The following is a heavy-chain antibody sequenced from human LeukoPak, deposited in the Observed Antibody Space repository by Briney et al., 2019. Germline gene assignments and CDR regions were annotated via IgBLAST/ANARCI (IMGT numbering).Heavy chain of an antibody. D-gene: IGHD3-22*01. J-gene: IGHJ4*02. Sequence: SETLSLTCAVYGGSFTGYYWSWIRQPPGKGLEWIGYIYYSGSTNYNPSLKSRVTISVDTSKNQFSLKLSSVTAADTAVYYCARVRFQYYYDSSGYYNQGDFDYWGQGTLVTVSS. CDR3: ARVRFQYYYDSSGYYNQGDFDY. CDR2: IYYSGST. V-gene: IGHV4-59*01. CDR1: GGSFTGYY.